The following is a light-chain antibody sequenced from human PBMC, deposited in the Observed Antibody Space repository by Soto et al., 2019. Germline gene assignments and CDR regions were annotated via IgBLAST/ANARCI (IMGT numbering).Light chain of an antibody. CDR1: QSISSW. Sequence: DIQMTQSPSTLSASVGDRVTINCRASQSISSWLVWYQQKPGKAPKLLIYDASSLESGVPSRFSGSGSGTEFTLTISSLQPDDFATYYCQQYNSYPWTFGQGTKVEIK. CDR3: QQYNSYPWT. CDR2: DAS. J-gene: IGKJ1*01. V-gene: IGKV1-5*01.